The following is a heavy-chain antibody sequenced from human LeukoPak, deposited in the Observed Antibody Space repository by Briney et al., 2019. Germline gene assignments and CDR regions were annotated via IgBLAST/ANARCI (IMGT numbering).Heavy chain of an antibody. D-gene: IGHD2-2*01. CDR1: GITFRSYG. J-gene: IGHJ4*02. Sequence: GGSLRLSCAASGITFRSYGMHWVRQAPGKGLEWVAFIRYDGSNKYYADSVKGRFTISRDNSKNTVYLQMNSLRTEDTAVYYCAKDSDNAAPDWGQGTLVTVSS. V-gene: IGHV3-30*02. CDR2: IRYDGSNK. CDR3: AKDSDNAAPD.